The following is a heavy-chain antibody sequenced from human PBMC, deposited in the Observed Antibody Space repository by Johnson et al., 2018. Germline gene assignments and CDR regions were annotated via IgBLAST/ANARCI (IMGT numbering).Heavy chain of an antibody. J-gene: IGHJ6*03. CDR1: GLTFGDYA. Sequence: VQLVESGGGLVQPGGSXRLSCTASGLTFGDYAMSWFRQAPGKGLEWVGFIRSNAYGGTPEYAAAVKGRFTISRDDSKRIAYLQIKSLKTEDTAVYYCTRGSSGGSFYSAYCYYMDVGGKGTTVTVSS. CDR2: IRSNAYGGTP. CDR3: TRGSSGGSFYSAYCYYMDV. D-gene: IGHD2-15*01. V-gene: IGHV3-49*03.